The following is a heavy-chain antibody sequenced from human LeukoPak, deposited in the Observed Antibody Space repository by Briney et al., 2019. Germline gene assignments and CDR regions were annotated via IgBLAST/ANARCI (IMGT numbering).Heavy chain of an antibody. V-gene: IGHV3-21*01. CDR1: GFTFSSYW. J-gene: IGHJ3*02. CDR2: ISSSSSYI. CDR3: AKGGNNWNDAADAFDI. Sequence: GGSLRLSCAASGFTFSSYWMSWVRQAPGKGLEWVSSISSSSSYIYYADSVKGRFTISRDNAKNSLYLQMNSLRAEDTAVYYCAKGGNNWNDAADAFDIWGQGTMVTVSS. D-gene: IGHD1-20*01.